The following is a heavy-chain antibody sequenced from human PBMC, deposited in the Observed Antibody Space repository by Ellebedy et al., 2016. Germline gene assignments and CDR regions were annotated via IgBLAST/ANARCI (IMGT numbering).Heavy chain of an antibody. CDR1: GFTFSSYA. CDR2: ISSNGGST. Sequence: GGSLRLSCAASGFTFSSYAMHWVRQAPGKGLEYVSAISSNGGSTYYANSVKGRFTISRDNSKNTLYLQMNSLRAEDTAVYYCAREQDYGQYYYYYGMDVWGQGTTVTVSS. V-gene: IGHV3-64*01. CDR3: AREQDYGQYYYYYGMDV. D-gene: IGHD4-17*01. J-gene: IGHJ6*02.